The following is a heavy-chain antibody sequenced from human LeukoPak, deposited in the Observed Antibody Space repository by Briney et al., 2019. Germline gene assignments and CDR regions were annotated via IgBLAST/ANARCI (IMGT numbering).Heavy chain of an antibody. V-gene: IGHV3-74*01. J-gene: IGHJ6*02. CDR2: INSDGSST. CDR1: GFTFSSYW. Sequence: PGGSLRLSCAASGFTFSSYWMHWVRQAPGKGLVWVSRINSDGSSTSYADSVKGRFTISRDNAKNTLYLQMNSLRAEDTAVYYCARGGVQLERQTYYYYGMDVWGQGTTVTVSS. CDR3: ARGGVQLERQTYYYYGMDV. D-gene: IGHD1-1*01.